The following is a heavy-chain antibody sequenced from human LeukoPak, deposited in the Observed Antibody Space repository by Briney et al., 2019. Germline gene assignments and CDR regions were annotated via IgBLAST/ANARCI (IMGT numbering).Heavy chain of an antibody. Sequence: GGSLRLSCAASGFXVSTNYISWVRQAPGKGLEWVSVIYSDGRTYYADSVEGRFTISRDNSKNTLYLQMNSLRAEDTAVYYCARDSGRFDVFDIWGQGTMVTVSS. CDR1: GFXVSTNY. CDR2: IYSDGRT. J-gene: IGHJ3*02. CDR3: ARDSGRFDVFDI. V-gene: IGHV3-53*01. D-gene: IGHD3-10*01.